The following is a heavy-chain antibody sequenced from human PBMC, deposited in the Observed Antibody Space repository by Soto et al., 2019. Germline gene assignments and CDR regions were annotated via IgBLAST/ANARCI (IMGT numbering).Heavy chain of an antibody. V-gene: IGHV4-59*01. J-gene: IGHJ3*02. D-gene: IGHD3-10*01. CDR3: ARVWGGAFDI. Sequence: SETLSLICTVSGAAIISYYWSWIRQPPGKGLEWIGYIYYSGSTNYNPSLKSRVTISVDTSKNQFSLKLSSVTAADTAVYYCARVWGGAFDIWGQGTMVT. CDR1: GAAIISYY. CDR2: IYYSGST.